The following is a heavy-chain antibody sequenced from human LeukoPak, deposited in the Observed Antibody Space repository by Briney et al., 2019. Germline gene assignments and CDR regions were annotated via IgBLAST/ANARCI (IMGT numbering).Heavy chain of an antibody. D-gene: IGHD3-3*01. CDR1: GGSISSYY. CDR2: INHSGST. CDR3: ARPSGDFWSGYHYYMDV. V-gene: IGHV4-34*01. J-gene: IGHJ6*03. Sequence: PSETLSLTCTVSGGSISSYYWSWIRQPPGKGLEWIGEINHSGSTNYNPSLKSRVTISVDTSKNQFSLKLSSVTAADTAVYYCARPSGDFWSGYHYYMDVWGKGTTVTVSS.